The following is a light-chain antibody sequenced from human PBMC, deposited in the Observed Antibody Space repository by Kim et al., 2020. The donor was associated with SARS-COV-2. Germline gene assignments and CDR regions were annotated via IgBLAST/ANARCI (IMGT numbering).Light chain of an antibody. CDR1: QSVLYSSNNRNY. Sequence: DIVMTQSPDSLAVSLGERATINCKSSQSVLYSSNNRNYLAWYQQKPGQPPKLLIYWASTRESGVPVRFSGSGSGTDFTLTISSLQAEDVATYHCQQYYTTPLTFGGGTKVDIK. J-gene: IGKJ4*01. CDR3: QQYYTTPLT. V-gene: IGKV4-1*01. CDR2: WAS.